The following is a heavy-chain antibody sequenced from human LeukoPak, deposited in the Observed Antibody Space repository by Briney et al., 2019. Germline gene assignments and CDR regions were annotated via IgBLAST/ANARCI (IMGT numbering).Heavy chain of an antibody. CDR3: ARTYYDILTGYVY. CDR2: IYYSGST. D-gene: IGHD3-9*01. Sequence: SETLSLTCTVSGGSISSSSYYWGWIRQPPGKGLEWIGSIYYSGSTYYNPSLKSRVTVSVDTSKNQFSLKLSSVTAADTAVYYCARTYYDILTGYVYWGQGTLVTVSS. CDR1: GGSISSSSYY. V-gene: IGHV4-39*01. J-gene: IGHJ4*02.